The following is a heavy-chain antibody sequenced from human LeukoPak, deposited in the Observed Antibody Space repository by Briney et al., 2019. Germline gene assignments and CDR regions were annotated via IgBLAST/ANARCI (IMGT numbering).Heavy chain of an antibody. J-gene: IGHJ4*02. CDR2: ISYDGSNK. CDR1: GFTFSSYG. Sequence: GGSLRLSCAASGFTFSSYGMHWVRQAPGKGLEWVAVISYDGSNKYYADSVKGRFTISRDNSKNTLYLQMNSLRAEDTAVYYCASGGSYSFSGVDYFDYWGQGTLVTVSS. CDR3: ASGGSYSFSGVDYFDY. D-gene: IGHD1-26*01. V-gene: IGHV3-30*03.